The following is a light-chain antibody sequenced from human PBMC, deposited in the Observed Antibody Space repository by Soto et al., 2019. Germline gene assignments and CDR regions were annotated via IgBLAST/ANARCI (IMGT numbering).Light chain of an antibody. J-gene: IGLJ1*01. CDR2: QDT. CDR1: KLGDKY. V-gene: IGLV3-1*01. Sequence: SYELTQPPSVSVSPGQTASITCSGDKLGDKYASWYQQKPGQSPVLVIHQDTKRPSAIPERFSGSNSGNTATLTISETQAMDEADYYCQAWDSGTGVFGTGTKVTVL. CDR3: QAWDSGTGV.